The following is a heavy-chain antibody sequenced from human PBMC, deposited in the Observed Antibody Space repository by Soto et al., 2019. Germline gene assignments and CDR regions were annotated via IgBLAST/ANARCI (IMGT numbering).Heavy chain of an antibody. D-gene: IGHD6-13*01. J-gene: IGHJ5*02. Sequence: GGSLRLSCAASGFAFDDYVMHWVRQPPGRGLEWVSGITWNGGTIRYVDSVKGRFTISRDNAENSLYLQMNSLRPEDTAVYYCAKGGSAALIAPSGRDNWFDPWGQGTQVTVS. CDR1: GFAFDDYV. CDR3: AKGGSAALIAPSGRDNWFDP. V-gene: IGHV3-9*01. CDR2: ITWNGGTI.